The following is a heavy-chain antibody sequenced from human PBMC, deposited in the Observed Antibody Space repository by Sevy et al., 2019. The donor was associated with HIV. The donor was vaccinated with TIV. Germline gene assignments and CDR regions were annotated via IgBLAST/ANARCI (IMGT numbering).Heavy chain of an antibody. J-gene: IGHJ4*02. CDR1: GFTVSSNY. D-gene: IGHD2-15*01. V-gene: IGHV3-53*01. CDR3: ARGGDCSGGSCYDY. Sequence: GGSLRLSCAASGFTVSSNYMSWVRQAPGKGLEWVSVIYSGGSTFYADSVKGRFTISRDSSKNTPYLQVSSLRAEDTAVYYCARGGDCSGGSCYDYWGQGTLVTVSS. CDR2: IYSGGST.